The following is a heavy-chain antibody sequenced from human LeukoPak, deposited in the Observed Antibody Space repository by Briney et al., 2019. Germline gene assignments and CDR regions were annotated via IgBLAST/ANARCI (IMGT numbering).Heavy chain of an antibody. D-gene: IGHD1-26*01. Sequence: PGGSLRLSCAASGFTFSSYAMSWVRQAPGKGLEWVSGISGSDGSTNYADSVKGRFTISRDNSKNTLYLQMNSLRAEDTAVYYCAKDSRYSGNIKAFDIWGQGTMVTVSS. CDR1: GFTFSSYA. V-gene: IGHV3-23*01. J-gene: IGHJ3*02. CDR3: AKDSRYSGNIKAFDI. CDR2: ISGSDGST.